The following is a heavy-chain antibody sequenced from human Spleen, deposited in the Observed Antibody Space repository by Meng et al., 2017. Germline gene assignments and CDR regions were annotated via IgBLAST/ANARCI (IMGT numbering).Heavy chain of an antibody. J-gene: IGHJ5*02. V-gene: IGHV1-69*06. CDR3: ARDRGNYYGSGRNWFDP. Sequence: SVKVSCKASGGTFSSYAISWVRQAPGQGLEWMGGIIPIFGTANYAQKFQGRVTITADKSTSTAYMELSSLRSEDTAVYYCARDRGNYYGSGRNWFDPWGQGTLVTVSS. D-gene: IGHD3-10*01. CDR2: IIPIFGTA. CDR1: GGTFSSYA.